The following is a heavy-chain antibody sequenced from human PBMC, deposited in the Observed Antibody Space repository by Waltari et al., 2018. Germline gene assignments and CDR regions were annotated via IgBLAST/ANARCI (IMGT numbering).Heavy chain of an antibody. CDR3: ATYNLGFIYYRGLDV. V-gene: IGHV3-23*01. D-gene: IGHD1-1*01. J-gene: IGHJ6*02. CDR1: GFRFSDFA. Sequence: EVQLLESGGGLVQPGGSLRLSCEASGFRFSDFAMSWVHQAPGRGGELVAAITKTGDDTYDADSVGGRLTVSRDNSKNPLYVQMNSLRAEDAAVYYCATYNLGFIYYRGLDVWGQGTTVTVSS. CDR2: ITKTGDDT.